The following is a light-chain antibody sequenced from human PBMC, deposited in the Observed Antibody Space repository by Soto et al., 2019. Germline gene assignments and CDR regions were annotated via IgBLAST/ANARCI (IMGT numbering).Light chain of an antibody. CDR2: DDD. Sequence: QSVLTQPPSVSAAPGQRVTISCSGSSSNIGGNSVSWYQQLPGTAPKLLIYDDDKRPSGIPDRFSGSKSGTSATLGITGFQTGDEADYYCGSWDSSLSAYVFGTGPKAT. CDR3: GSWDSSLSAYV. CDR1: SSNIGGNS. V-gene: IGLV1-51*01. J-gene: IGLJ1*01.